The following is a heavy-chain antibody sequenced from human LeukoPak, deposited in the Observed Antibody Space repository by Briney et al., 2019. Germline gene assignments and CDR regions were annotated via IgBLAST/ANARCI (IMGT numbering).Heavy chain of an antibody. J-gene: IGHJ4*02. CDR3: ARAAVAGRESLDY. V-gene: IGHV3-30*04. CDR1: GFTFSSYA. Sequence: PGGSLRLSCAASGFTFSSYAMHWVRQAPGKGLEWVAVISYDGSNKYYADSVKGRFTISRDNSKNTLYPQMNSLRAEDTAVYYCARAAVAGRESLDYWGQGTLVTVSS. D-gene: IGHD6-19*01. CDR2: ISYDGSNK.